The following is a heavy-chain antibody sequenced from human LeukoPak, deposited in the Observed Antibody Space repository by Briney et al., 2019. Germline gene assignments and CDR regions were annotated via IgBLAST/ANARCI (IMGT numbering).Heavy chain of an antibody. CDR3: ARGADYYDSSGYSHGMDV. J-gene: IGHJ6*02. D-gene: IGHD3-22*01. CDR2: INSDGSST. CDR1: GFTFSSYW. V-gene: IGHV3-74*01. Sequence: PGGSLRLSCAASGFTFSSYWMHWVRQAPGKGLVWVSRINSDGSSTSYADSVKGRFTISRDNAKNTLYLQMNSLRAEDTAVYYCARGADYYDSSGYSHGMDVWGQGTTVTVSS.